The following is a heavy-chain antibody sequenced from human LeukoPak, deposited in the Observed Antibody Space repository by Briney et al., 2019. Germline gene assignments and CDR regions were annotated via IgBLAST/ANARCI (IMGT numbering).Heavy chain of an antibody. V-gene: IGHV4-59*01. CDR1: GGSISSDY. CDR3: ARAASASTVYYFDY. Sequence: SETLSLTCIVSGGSISSDYWNWIRQPPGKGLEWIGYIYYSGSTNYNPSLKSRVTISVDTSKIQFSLKLSSVTAADTAVYYCARAASASTVYYFDYWGQGTLVTVSS. J-gene: IGHJ4*02. D-gene: IGHD4-17*01. CDR2: IYYSGST.